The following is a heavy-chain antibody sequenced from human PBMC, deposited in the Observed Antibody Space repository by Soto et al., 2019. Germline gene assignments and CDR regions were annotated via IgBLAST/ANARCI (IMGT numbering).Heavy chain of an antibody. CDR3: ARVCSSTSCYLIADY. V-gene: IGHV1-8*01. D-gene: IGHD2-2*01. Sequence: ASVKVSCKASGYTFTIYDINWVRQATGQGLEWMGWMNPNSGNTGYAQKFQGRVTMTRNTSISTAYMELSSLRSEDTAVYYCARVCSSTSCYLIADYWGQGTLVTVSS. CDR2: MNPNSGNT. J-gene: IGHJ4*02. CDR1: GYTFTIYD.